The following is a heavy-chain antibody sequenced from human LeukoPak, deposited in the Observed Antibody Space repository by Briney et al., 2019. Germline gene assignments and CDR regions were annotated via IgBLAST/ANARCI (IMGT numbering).Heavy chain of an antibody. D-gene: IGHD3-10*01. CDR2: ISYDGSNK. CDR3: ARDQGHYYGSGSYGWFDP. V-gene: IGHV3-30-3*01. J-gene: IGHJ5*02. CDR1: GFTFSSYA. Sequence: GGSLRLSCAASGFTFSSYAMHWVRQAPGKGLEWVAVISYDGSNKYYADSVKGRFTISRDNSKNTLYLQMNSLRAEDTAVCYCARDQGHYYGSGSYGWFDPWGQGTLVTVSS.